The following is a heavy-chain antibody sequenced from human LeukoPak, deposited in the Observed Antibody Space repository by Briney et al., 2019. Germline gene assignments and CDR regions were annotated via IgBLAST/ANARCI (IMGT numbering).Heavy chain of an antibody. D-gene: IGHD5-24*01. J-gene: IGHJ1*01. V-gene: IGHV3-49*03. CDR1: GFTFGDYA. CDR2: IISKAYGGTT. CDR3: TRVETDTITAEYFQH. Sequence: GGSLRLPGTASGFTFGDYAMSWFGQAPGKGVEWLDFIISKAYGGTTESDASEKGRFTITRDDSTSIAYLKMNSLKTEDTAVYYCTRVETDTITAEYFQHWGQGTLVTVSS.